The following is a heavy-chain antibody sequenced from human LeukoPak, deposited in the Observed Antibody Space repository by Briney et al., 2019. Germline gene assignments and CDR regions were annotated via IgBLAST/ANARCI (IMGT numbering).Heavy chain of an antibody. CDR1: GGSISSGGYY. D-gene: IGHD3-22*01. V-gene: IGHV4-31*03. CDR3: ARETADYYDSQAGDAFDI. Sequence: PSETLSLTCTVSGGSISSGGYYWSWIRQHPGKGLEWIGYIYYSGSTYYNPSLKSRVTISVDTSKNQFSLKLSSVTAADTAVYYCARETADYYDSQAGDAFDIWGQGTMVTVSS. J-gene: IGHJ3*02. CDR2: IYYSGST.